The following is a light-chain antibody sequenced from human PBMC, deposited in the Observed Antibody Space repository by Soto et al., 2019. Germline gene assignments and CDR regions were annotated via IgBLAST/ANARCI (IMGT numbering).Light chain of an antibody. CDR3: VAWDDSLNGWV. V-gene: IGLV1-44*01. CDR1: SSNIGSNT. CDR2: TNN. J-gene: IGLJ3*02. Sequence: QSVLTQPPSASGIPGQRVTISCSGSSSNIGSNTVNWYQQLPGTAPELLIYTNNQRPSGVPDRFSGSKSGTSASLGISGLQSEDEADYYCVAWDDSLNGWVFGGGTKLTVL.